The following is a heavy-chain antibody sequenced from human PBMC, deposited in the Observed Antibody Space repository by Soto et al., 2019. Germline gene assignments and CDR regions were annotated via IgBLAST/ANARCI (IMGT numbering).Heavy chain of an antibody. J-gene: IGHJ4*02. D-gene: IGHD1-26*01. V-gene: IGHV3-33*01. CDR1: GFTFSSYG. CDR3: ARDQDRTPYKELFDY. CDR2: IWYDGSNK. Sequence: GGSLRLSCAASGFTFSSYGMHWVRQAPGKGLEWVAVIWYDGSNKYYADSVKGRFTISRDNSKNTLYLQMNSLRAEDTAVYYCARDQDRTPYKELFDYWGQGTLVTVSS.